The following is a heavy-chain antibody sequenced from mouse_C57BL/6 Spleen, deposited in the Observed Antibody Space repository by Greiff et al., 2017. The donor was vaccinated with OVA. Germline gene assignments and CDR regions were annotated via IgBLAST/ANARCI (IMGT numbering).Heavy chain of an antibody. CDR3: ARWGYDYAMDY. V-gene: IGHV1-52*01. CDR2: IDPSDSET. Sequence: QVQLQQPGAELVRPGSSVKLSCKASGYTFASYWMHWVKQRPIQGLEWIGNIDPSDSETHYNQKFKDKATLTVDKSSSTAYMQLSSLTSEASAVYYCARWGYDYAMDYWGQGTSVTVSS. CDR1: GYTFASYW. D-gene: IGHD2-2*01. J-gene: IGHJ4*01.